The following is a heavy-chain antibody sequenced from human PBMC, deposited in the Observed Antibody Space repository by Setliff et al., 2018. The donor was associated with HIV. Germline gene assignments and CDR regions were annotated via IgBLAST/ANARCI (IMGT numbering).Heavy chain of an antibody. J-gene: IGHJ4*02. CDR1: GGSFSGNY. CDR3: TIPASSLAPN. V-gene: IGHV4-34*01. CDR2: IRSSGDT. Sequence: PSETLSLTCAIYGGSFSGNYWGWIRQSPGKGLEWIASIRSSGDTYYNSSLQSRVIISVDTSNNQISLKLTSVTAADTAVYYCTIPASSLAPNWGRGTQVTVSS.